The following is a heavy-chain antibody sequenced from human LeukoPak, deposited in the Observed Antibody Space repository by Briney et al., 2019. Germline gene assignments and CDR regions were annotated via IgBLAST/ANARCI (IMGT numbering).Heavy chain of an antibody. CDR1: GGSIGTSTYY. V-gene: IGHV4-39*01. J-gene: IGHJ4*02. CDR3: ATGKYSGYYDY. D-gene: IGHD5-12*01. Sequence: PSETLSLTCTVSGGSIGTSTYYGGWVRQPPGKGLEWIGSMYYGGTTYYNPSLKSRVTLSVDTSKNQFSLRLSSVTAADSAVYFCATGKYSGYYDYWGQGILVTVSS. CDR2: MYYGGTT.